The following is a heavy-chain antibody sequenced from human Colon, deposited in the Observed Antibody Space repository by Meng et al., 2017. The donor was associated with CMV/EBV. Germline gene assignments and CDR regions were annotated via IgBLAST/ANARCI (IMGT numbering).Heavy chain of an antibody. CDR2: INPNSGGT. Sequence: QGRLVQFGAEVKKPGASGKVSCKASGYTFTDNYMHWVRQAPGQGLEWMGWINPNSGGTNYAQKFQGRVTMTRDTSISTAYMELSRLRSDDTAVYYCARGKNYYDSSGYRKGLDYWGQGTLVTVSS. J-gene: IGHJ4*02. CDR1: GYTFTDNY. D-gene: IGHD3-22*01. CDR3: ARGKNYYDSSGYRKGLDY. V-gene: IGHV1-2*02.